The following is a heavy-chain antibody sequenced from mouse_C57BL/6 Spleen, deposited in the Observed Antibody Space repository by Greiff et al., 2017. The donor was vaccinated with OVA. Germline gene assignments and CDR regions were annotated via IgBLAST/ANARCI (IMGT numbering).Heavy chain of an antibody. D-gene: IGHD2-4*01. CDR3: ARSDDYGGFAY. J-gene: IGHJ3*01. CDR2: IHPNSGST. Sequence: VQLQQPGAELVKPGASVKLSCKASGYTFTSYWMHWVKQRPGQGLEWIGMIHPNSGSTNYNEKFKSKATLTVDKSSSTAYIQLSSLTSEDSAVYYCARSDDYGGFAYWGQGTLVTVSA. CDR1: GYTFTSYW. V-gene: IGHV1-64*01.